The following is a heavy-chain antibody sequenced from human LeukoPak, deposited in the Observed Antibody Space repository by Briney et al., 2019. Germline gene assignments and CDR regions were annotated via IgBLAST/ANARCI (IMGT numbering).Heavy chain of an antibody. J-gene: IGHJ4*02. V-gene: IGHV3-48*02. CDR1: GFTFSRYS. Sequence: GGSLRLSCAASGFTFSRYSMNWVRQAPGKGLEWVSYISSSSSTVYYADSLKGRFTVSRDNAKNSLYLQMNSLRDEDTAVYYCARAQTYYGSGSYLYWGQGTLVTVSS. D-gene: IGHD3-10*01. CDR2: ISSSSSTV. CDR3: ARAQTYYGSGSYLY.